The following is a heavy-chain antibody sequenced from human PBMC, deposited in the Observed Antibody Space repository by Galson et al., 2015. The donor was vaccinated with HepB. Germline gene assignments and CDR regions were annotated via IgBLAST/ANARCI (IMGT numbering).Heavy chain of an antibody. J-gene: IGHJ4*02. D-gene: IGHD6-19*01. CDR3: AREGGGDSSGWYGQAGY. CDR2: INTNTGNP. V-gene: IGHV7-4-1*02. CDR1: GYTFTSYA. Sequence: SVKVSCKASGYTFTSYAMYWVRQAPGQGLEWMGWINTNTGNPTYAQGFTGRFVFSLDTSVSAAYLQISSLKAEDTAVYYCAREGGGDSSGWYGQAGYWGQGTLVTVSS.